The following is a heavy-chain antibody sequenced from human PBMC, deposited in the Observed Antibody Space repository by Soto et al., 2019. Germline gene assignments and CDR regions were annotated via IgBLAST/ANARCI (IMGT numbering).Heavy chain of an antibody. CDR1: VGSFSGYY. J-gene: IGHJ5*02. CDR3: ARRIQLWPEGEHWFAP. Sequence: PSETLSLTCAVYVGSFSGYYWSWIRQRPGKGLECIGEINHSGSTNYNPSLKSRVTISVDTSQNKFSLKLSSVTAADTAVYYCARRIQLWPEGEHWFAPWGQGTMVTVSS. D-gene: IGHD5-18*01. CDR2: INHSGST. V-gene: IGHV4-34*01.